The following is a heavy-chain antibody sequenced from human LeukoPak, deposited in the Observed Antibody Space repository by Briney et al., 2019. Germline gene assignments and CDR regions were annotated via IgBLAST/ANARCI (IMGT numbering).Heavy chain of an antibody. J-gene: IGHJ3*02. V-gene: IGHV1-69*13. D-gene: IGHD2-21*01. CDR3: ARGIAPKAFDI. Sequence: AASVKVSCKASGGTFSSYAISWVRQAPGQGLEWMGGIIPIFGTANYAQKFQGRVTITADESTSTAYMELSSLRSEDTAVYYCARGIAPKAFDIWGQGTMVTVSS. CDR2: IIPIFGTA. CDR1: GGTFSSYA.